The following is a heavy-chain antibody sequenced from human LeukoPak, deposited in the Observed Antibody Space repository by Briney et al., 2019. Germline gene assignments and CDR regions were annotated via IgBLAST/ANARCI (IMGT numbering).Heavy chain of an antibody. Sequence: SVKVSCKASGGTFSNYAITWVRQAPGQGLEWMGGIIPIFGTTNYAQKFQGRVTITADKSTSTAYMELSSLRSEDTAVYYCARDSGDYGVPYFELWGRGTLVTVSS. J-gene: IGHJ2*01. D-gene: IGHD4-17*01. CDR2: IIPIFGTT. CDR1: GGTFSNYA. CDR3: ARDSGDYGVPYFEL. V-gene: IGHV1-69*06.